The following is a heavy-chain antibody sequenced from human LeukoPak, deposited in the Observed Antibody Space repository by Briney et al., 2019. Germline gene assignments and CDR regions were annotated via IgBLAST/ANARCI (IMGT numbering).Heavy chain of an antibody. D-gene: IGHD2-2*02. V-gene: IGHV4-59*08. CDR1: GGSISSYY. Sequence: SGTLSLTCTVSGGSISSYYWSWIRQPPGKGLEWIGYIYYSGSTNYNPSLKSRVTISVDTSKNQFSLKLSSVTAADTAVYYCARLCSSTSCYTRRRPYYYGMDVWGQGTTVTVSS. CDR3: ARLCSSTSCYTRRRPYYYGMDV. J-gene: IGHJ6*02. CDR2: IYYSGST.